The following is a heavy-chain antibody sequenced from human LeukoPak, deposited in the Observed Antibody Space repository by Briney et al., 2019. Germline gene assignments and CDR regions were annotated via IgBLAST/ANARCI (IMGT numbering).Heavy chain of an antibody. CDR1: GGSISSYY. V-gene: IGHV4-59*08. J-gene: IGHJ3*02. D-gene: IGHD3-9*01. CDR2: IHYSGST. CDR3: ARQAAYYDILTGWSAGSFDI. Sequence: PSETLSLTCTVSGGSISSYYWSWIRQPPGKGLEWIGYIHYSGSTHYNPSLKSRVTISVDTSKNQVSLKLSSVTAADTAVYYCARQAAYYDILTGWSAGSFDIWGQGTMVTVSS.